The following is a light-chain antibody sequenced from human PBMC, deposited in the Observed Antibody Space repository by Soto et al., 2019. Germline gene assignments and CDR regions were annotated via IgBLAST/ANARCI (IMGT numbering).Light chain of an antibody. CDR2: AAS. V-gene: IGKV1-39*01. CDR1: QTISSY. J-gene: IGKJ1*01. Sequence: DIQMTQSPSSLSASLGDRVTITCRASQTISSYLNWYQQKPGRAPKLLIYAASSLESGVPSRFSGSGSGTEFTLTISSLQPDDFATYYCQQNYRATPWTFGQGTKVDIK. CDR3: QQNYRATPWT.